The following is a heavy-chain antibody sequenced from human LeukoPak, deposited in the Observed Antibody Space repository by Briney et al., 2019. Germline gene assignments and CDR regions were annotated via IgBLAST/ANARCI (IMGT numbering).Heavy chain of an antibody. V-gene: IGHV4-30-4*02. D-gene: IGHD3-10*01. Sequence: SETLSLTCTVSGGSISGGDYYWSWIRQPPGKGLEWIGYIYYSGSTYYNPSLKSRVTISVDTSKNQFSLKLSSVTAADTAVYYCARGVDVSLNHARQLLWFGESTAHNYFDYWGQGTLVTVSS. CDR2: IYYSGST. CDR1: GGSISGGDYY. J-gene: IGHJ4*02. CDR3: ARGVDVSLNHARQLLWFGESTAHNYFDY.